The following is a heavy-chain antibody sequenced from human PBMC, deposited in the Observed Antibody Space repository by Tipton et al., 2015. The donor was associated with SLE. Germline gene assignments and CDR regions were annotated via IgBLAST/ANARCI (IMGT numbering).Heavy chain of an antibody. CDR3: ARKYNDILTGYRPGDAFHN. J-gene: IGHJ3*02. D-gene: IGHD3-9*01. Sequence: GLVKPSETLSLTCTVSGGSVSSGSYYWSWIRQPPGKGLEWIGYIYYSGGTNYNPSLKSRVTISVDTSKNQFFLKLSSVTAADTAVYYCARKYNDILTGYRPGDAFHNWGQGTMVAVSS. CDR2: IYYSGGT. V-gene: IGHV4-61*01. CDR1: GGSVSSGSYY.